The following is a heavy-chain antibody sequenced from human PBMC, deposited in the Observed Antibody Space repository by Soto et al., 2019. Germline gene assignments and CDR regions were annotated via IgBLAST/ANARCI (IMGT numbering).Heavy chain of an antibody. D-gene: IGHD7-27*01. V-gene: IGHV1-8*01. CDR2: MNPNSGNT. CDR3: GSLPWATYYCYGMDV. Sequence: QVQLVQSGAEVKKPGASVKVSCKASGYTFTSYDINWVRQATGQGLEWMGWMNPNSGNTGYAQKFQGRVTMTRNTAISTTNMELSSLRSEDTDVYYCGSLPWATYYCYGMDVWGQGTTVTVPS. J-gene: IGHJ6*02. CDR1: GYTFTSYD.